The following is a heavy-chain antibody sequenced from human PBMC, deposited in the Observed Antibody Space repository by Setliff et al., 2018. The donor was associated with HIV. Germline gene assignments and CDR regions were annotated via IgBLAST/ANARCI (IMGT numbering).Heavy chain of an antibody. CDR1: GFSLSTSGVG. J-gene: IGHJ3*02. D-gene: IGHD3-10*01. V-gene: IGHV2-5*02. CDR3: ASDRVDGSENYYNAFDI. Sequence: GSGPTLVNPTQTLTLTCTFSGFSLSTSGVGVGWIRQPPGKALEWLALIYWDDDKRYSPSLKSRLTITKDTSKNQVVLTMNSLKTEDTAEYYCASDRVDGSENYYNAFDIWGQGTMVTVSS. CDR2: IYWDDDK.